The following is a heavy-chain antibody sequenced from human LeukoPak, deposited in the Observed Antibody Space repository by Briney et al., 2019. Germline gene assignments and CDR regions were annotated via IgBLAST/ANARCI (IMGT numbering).Heavy chain of an antibody. V-gene: IGHV1-69*05. CDR2: IIPIFGTA. CDR3: AAARRYDFWSGRNYGMDV. D-gene: IGHD3-3*01. J-gene: IGHJ6*02. Sequence: AASVKVSCKASGGTFSSYAISWVRQAPGQGLEWMGGIIPIFGTANYAQKFQERVTITRDMSTSTAYMELSSLRSEDTAVYYCAAARRYDFWSGRNYGMDVWGQGTTVTVSS. CDR1: GGTFSSYA.